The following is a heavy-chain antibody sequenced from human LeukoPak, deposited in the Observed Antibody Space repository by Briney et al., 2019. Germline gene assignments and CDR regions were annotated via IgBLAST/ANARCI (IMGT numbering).Heavy chain of an antibody. J-gene: IGHJ4*02. V-gene: IGHV4-59*01. D-gene: IGHD2-21*02. CDR2: IYYSGST. CDR1: GGSISSYY. Sequence: SETLSLTCTISGGSISSYYWSWIRQPPGKGLEWIGYIYYSGSTNYNPSLKSRVTISVDTSKNQFSLKLSSVTAADTAVYYCASFLCGGDCYVDYWGQGTLVTVSS. CDR3: ASFLCGGDCYVDY.